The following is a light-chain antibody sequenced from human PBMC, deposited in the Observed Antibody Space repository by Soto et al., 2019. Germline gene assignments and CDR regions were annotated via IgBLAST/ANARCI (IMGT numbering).Light chain of an antibody. V-gene: IGKV1-13*02. CDR1: QGIGTA. Sequence: IQLTQSPSTLSASVGDRVTITCLASQGIGTALAWYHQRPGNSPDLLVYDASTLQSGVPSRFSGSGSETDFSLTISGLQPEDFGHYYCQQFNTKPLTFGGGTRVEIK. CDR2: DAS. J-gene: IGKJ4*01. CDR3: QQFNTKPLT.